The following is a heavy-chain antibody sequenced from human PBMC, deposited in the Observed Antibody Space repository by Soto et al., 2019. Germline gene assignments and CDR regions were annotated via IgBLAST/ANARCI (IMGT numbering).Heavy chain of an antibody. CDR2: IYTSGST. CDR3: ARDREAGYNFYYGMDV. Sequence: SETLSLTCTVSGGSISSYYWSWIRQPAGKGLEWIGRIYTSGSTNYNPSLKGRVTLSVDTSTNQVSLRLASVTAADTAIYYCARDREAGYNFYYGMDVWGQGTTVTVSS. D-gene: IGHD6-19*01. CDR1: GGSISSYY. V-gene: IGHV4-4*07. J-gene: IGHJ6*02.